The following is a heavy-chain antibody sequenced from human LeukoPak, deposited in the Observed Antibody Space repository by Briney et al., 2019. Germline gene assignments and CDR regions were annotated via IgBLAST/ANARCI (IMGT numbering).Heavy chain of an antibody. CDR2: IRNDGSNE. Sequence: PGGSLRLSCAASGFTFSSYWMSWVRQAPGKGLEWVAFIRNDGSNEYNADSVKGRFTISRDNSKNTLYLQMNSLRPEDTAVYYCATDRWGSSSSGQDYWGQGTLVTVSS. V-gene: IGHV3-30*02. D-gene: IGHD2-2*01. CDR3: ATDRWGSSSSGQDY. CDR1: GFTFSSYW. J-gene: IGHJ4*02.